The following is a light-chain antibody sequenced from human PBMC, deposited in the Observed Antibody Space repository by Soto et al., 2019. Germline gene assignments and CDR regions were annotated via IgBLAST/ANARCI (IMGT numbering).Light chain of an antibody. Sequence: EIVLTQSPGTLSLSPGERATLSCRASQSVSSNYLAWYQQKPGQAPRFLIYGASSRATGIPDRFSGSGFGTDFTLTISRLEPEDFAVYYCQQYGSPPPYTFGQGTKLEIK. J-gene: IGKJ2*01. V-gene: IGKV3-20*01. CDR3: QQYGSPPPYT. CDR1: QSVSSNY. CDR2: GAS.